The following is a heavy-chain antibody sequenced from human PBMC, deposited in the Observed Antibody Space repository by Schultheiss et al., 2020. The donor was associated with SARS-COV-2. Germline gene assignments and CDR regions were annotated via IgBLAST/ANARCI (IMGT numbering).Heavy chain of an antibody. CDR2: IYYSGST. J-gene: IGHJ4*02. D-gene: IGHD6-13*01. CDR1: GGSISSYY. Sequence: SQTLSLTCTVSGGSISSYYWSWIRQPPGKGLEWIGYIYYSGSTNYNPSLKSRVTISVDTSKNQFSLKLSSVTAADTAVYYCARDGEAAAGHKYFDYWGQGTLVTVSS. V-gene: IGHV4-59*12. CDR3: ARDGEAAAGHKYFDY.